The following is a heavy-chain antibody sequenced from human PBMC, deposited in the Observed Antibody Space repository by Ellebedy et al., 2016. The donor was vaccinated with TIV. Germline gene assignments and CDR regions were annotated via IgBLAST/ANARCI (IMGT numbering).Heavy chain of an antibody. CDR1: GYTFTSYG. V-gene: IGHV1-2*02. CDR3: ARPDAGVGATGVSFDY. CDR2: INPNSGGT. Sequence: ASVKVSCXASGYTFTSYGISWVRQAPGQGLEWMGWINPNSGGTNYAQKFQGRVTMTRDTSISTAYMELSRLRSDDTAVYYCARPDAGVGATGVSFDYWGQGTLVTVSS. J-gene: IGHJ4*02. D-gene: IGHD1-26*01.